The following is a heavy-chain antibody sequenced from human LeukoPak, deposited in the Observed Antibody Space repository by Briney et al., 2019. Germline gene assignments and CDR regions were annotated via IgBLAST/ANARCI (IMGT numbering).Heavy chain of an antibody. D-gene: IGHD5-18*01. J-gene: IGHJ6*04. V-gene: IGHV3-30*18. Sequence: PGRSLRLSCAASGFTFSSYGMHWVRQAPGKGLEWVAVISYDGSNKYYADSVKGRFTISRDNSKNTLNLQMNSLRAEDTAVYYCTKVGDTARVSSYYGMDVWGKGTTVTVSS. CDR2: ISYDGSNK. CDR1: GFTFSSYG. CDR3: TKVGDTARVSSYYGMDV.